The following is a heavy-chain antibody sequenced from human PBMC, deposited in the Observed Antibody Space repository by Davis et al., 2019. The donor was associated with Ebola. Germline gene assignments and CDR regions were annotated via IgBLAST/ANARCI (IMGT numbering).Heavy chain of an antibody. CDR3: ARDRRWRIAAAGTNYYYYGMDV. CDR2: ISSSSSTI. D-gene: IGHD6-13*01. Sequence: GGSLRLSCAASGFTFSSYSMNWVRQAPGKGLEWVSYISSSSSTIYYADSVKGRFTISRDNAKNSLYLQMNSLRAEDTAVYYCARDRRWRIAAAGTNYYYYGMDVWGQGTTVTVSS. CDR1: GFTFSSYS. V-gene: IGHV3-48*01. J-gene: IGHJ6*02.